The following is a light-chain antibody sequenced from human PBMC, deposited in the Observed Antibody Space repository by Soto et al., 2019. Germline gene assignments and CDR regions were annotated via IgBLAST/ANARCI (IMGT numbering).Light chain of an antibody. CDR2: AAS. V-gene: IGKV1-27*01. CDR1: QGISND. Sequence: DIQMTQSPSSLSASVGDRVTITCRASQGISNDLAWYQQKPGKVPKVLIYAASTLQSGVPSRFSGSGSGTDFTLTISSLQPEDGATYYCQKYNSAPWTFGQGTKVEIK. CDR3: QKYNSAPWT. J-gene: IGKJ1*01.